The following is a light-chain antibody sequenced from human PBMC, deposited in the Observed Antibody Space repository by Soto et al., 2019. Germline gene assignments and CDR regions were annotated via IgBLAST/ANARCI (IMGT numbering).Light chain of an antibody. CDR2: DVS. CDR3: CSYAGSYTWV. CDR1: SSDVGSYNY. V-gene: IGLV2-11*01. J-gene: IGLJ3*02. Sequence: QSVLTQPRSVSGSPGQSVTISCTGTSSDVGSYNYVSWYQQHPGKAPKLMIYDVSKRPSGVPDRFSGSKSGNTASLTISGVLAEDEADYYCCSYAGSYTWVFGGGTKLTVL.